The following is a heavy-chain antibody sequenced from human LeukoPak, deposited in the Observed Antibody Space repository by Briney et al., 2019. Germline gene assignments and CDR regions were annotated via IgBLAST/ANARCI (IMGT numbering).Heavy chain of an antibody. J-gene: IGHJ4*02. Sequence: SVKVSCKASRGTFSSSATTWVRQAPGQGLEWMGGIIPIFGTANYAQKFQGRVTITTDESTSTAYMELSSLRSEDTAVYYCATNTYCSSTSCYPYYFDYWGQGTLVTVSS. CDR2: IIPIFGTA. V-gene: IGHV1-69*05. D-gene: IGHD2-2*01. CDR1: RGTFSSSA. CDR3: ATNTYCSSTSCYPYYFDY.